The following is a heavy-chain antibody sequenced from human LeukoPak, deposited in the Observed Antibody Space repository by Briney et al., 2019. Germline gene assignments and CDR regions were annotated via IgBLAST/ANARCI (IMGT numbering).Heavy chain of an antibody. CDR2: IIPILGIA. V-gene: IGHV1-69*04. Sequence: SVKVSCKASGGTFSSYAISWVRQAPGQGLEWMGRIIPILGIANYAQKFQGRVTITADKSTSTAYMELSSLRSEDTAVYYCALGISEVYFDYWGQGTLVTVPS. CDR1: GGTFSSYA. D-gene: IGHD3-16*01. CDR3: ALGISEVYFDY. J-gene: IGHJ4*02.